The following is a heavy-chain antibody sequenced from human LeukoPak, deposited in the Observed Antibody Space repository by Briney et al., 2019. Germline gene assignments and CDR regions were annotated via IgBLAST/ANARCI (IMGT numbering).Heavy chain of an antibody. J-gene: IGHJ5*02. D-gene: IGHD3-22*01. CDR1: GGSFSGYY. CDR3: ARLKYYYDSSGYQNWFDP. Sequence: SETLSLTCAVYGGSFSGYYWSWLRQPPGKGLEWIGEINHSRSTNYNPSLKSRVTISVDTSKNQFSLKLSSVTAADTAVYYCARLKYYYDSSGYQNWFDPWGQGTLVTVSS. CDR2: INHSRST. V-gene: IGHV4-34*01.